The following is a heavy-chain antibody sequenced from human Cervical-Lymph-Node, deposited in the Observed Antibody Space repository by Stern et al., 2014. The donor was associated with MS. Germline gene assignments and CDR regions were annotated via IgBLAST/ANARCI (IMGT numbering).Heavy chain of an antibody. J-gene: IGHJ4*02. V-gene: IGHV4-59*01. CDR2: ISYGGST. CDR3: ARGRQWLERLDY. Sequence: VQLVQSGPGLVKPSETLSLTCTVSGGSMTNYYWSWIRQPPGEGLEWIGEISYGGSTKYNPALQSRVTVFLDTSKNQFSLKLNSMTAADTAVYFCARGRQWLERLDYWGQGSLVTVSS. CDR1: GGSMTNYY. D-gene: IGHD1-1*01.